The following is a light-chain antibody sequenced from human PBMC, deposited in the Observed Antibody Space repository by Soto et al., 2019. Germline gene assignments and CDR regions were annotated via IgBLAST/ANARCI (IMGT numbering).Light chain of an antibody. J-gene: IGKJ1*01. CDR3: HQRQSWPRT. CDR2: QTS. Sequence: EIVLTQSPATLSSFPGDRVTLSCRASQYINTRLAWYQHRNGQAPRILIYQTSIRDAGIPARFSASGSGTDFTLPISDVQPEDFALYYCHQRQSWPRTFGQGTKVDIK. CDR1: QYINTR. V-gene: IGKV3-11*01.